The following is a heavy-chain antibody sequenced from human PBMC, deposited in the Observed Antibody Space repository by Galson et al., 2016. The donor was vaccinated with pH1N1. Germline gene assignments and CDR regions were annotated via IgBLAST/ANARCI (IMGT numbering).Heavy chain of an antibody. Sequence: SLRLSCAASGFTFDDYAMHWVRQAPGKGLEWVSGISWNSGSIGYADSVKGRFTISRDNAKNSLYLQMNSLSAEDTALYYCAKDIRGGDYGDYNGFDPWGQETLLTVSS. D-gene: IGHD4-17*01. CDR3: AKDIRGGDYGDYNGFDP. CDR1: GFTFDDYA. CDR2: ISWNSGSI. V-gene: IGHV3-9*01. J-gene: IGHJ5*02.